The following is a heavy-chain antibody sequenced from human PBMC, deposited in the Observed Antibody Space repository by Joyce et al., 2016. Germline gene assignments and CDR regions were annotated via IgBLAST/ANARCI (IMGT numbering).Heavy chain of an antibody. V-gene: IGHV1-3*05. Sequence: QVHLVQSGAEEKKPGASVKISCKSSENTFTSSSMHWVRQAPGQRLEWMGWIDAGNGNTRSSQKFQGRVAITRDTSARIVYMELSGLTSEDTAVYFCARGPATIFWFDSWGQGTLVTVSS. CDR2: IDAGNGNT. J-gene: IGHJ5*01. CDR1: ENTFTSSS. D-gene: IGHD2-2*01. CDR3: ARGPATIFWFDS.